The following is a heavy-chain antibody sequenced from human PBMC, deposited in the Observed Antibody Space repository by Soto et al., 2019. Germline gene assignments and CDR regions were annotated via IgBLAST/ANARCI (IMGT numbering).Heavy chain of an antibody. D-gene: IGHD3-22*01. CDR2: IYPGDSDT. CDR1: GYSFTSYW. J-gene: IGHJ6*02. CDR3: ARQILSHYDSHGMDV. Sequence: GESLKISCKGSGYSFTSYWIGWVRQMPGKGLEWMGIIYPGDSDTRYSPSFQGQVTISADKSISTAYLQWSSLKASDTAMYYCARQILSHYDSHGMDVWGQGTTVTVSS. V-gene: IGHV5-51*01.